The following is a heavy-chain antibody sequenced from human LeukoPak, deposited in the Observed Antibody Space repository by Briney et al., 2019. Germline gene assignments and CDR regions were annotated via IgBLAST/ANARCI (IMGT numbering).Heavy chain of an antibody. V-gene: IGHV1-2*02. CDR2: INPNSGGT. CDR3: ARYGSSYTLNYYYYYMDV. CDR1: GYTFTGYY. D-gene: IGHD1-26*01. J-gene: IGHJ6*03. Sequence: ASVKVSCKASGYTFTGYYMHWVRQAPGQGLEWMGWINPNSGGTNYAQKFQGRVTMTRDTSISTAYMELRRLRSDDTPVYYCARYGSSYTLNYYYYYMDVWGKGTTVTVSS.